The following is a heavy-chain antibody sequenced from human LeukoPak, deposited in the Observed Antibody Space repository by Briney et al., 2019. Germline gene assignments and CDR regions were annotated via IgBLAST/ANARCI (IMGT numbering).Heavy chain of an antibody. CDR2: ISYDGSNK. Sequence: GGSLRLSCAASGFTFSSYAMHWVRQAPGKGLEWVAVISYDGSNKYYADSVKGRFTISRDNSKNTLYPQMNSLRAEDTAVYYCARSYGSLTYYYYGMDVWGQGTTVTVSS. CDR1: GFTFSSYA. CDR3: ARSYGSLTYYYYGMDV. J-gene: IGHJ6*02. V-gene: IGHV3-30*04. D-gene: IGHD4-17*01.